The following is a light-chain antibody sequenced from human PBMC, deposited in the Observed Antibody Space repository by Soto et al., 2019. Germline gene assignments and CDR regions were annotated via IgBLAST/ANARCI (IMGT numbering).Light chain of an antibody. CDR2: RAS. CDR3: QQYGTFPPT. CDR1: QTVSNTY. V-gene: IGKV3-20*01. Sequence: EFVLTQSPGTLSLSPGERATLSCRASQTVSNTYLAWYQQKSGQAPKFLIYRASNRATGIPDRFSGSGSGTDFTLTISRLEPEDFAVYYCQQYGTFPPTFGGGTKVEI. J-gene: IGKJ4*01.